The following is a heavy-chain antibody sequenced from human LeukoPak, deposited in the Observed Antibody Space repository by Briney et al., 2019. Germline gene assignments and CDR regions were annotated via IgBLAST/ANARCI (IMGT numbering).Heavy chain of an antibody. J-gene: IGHJ4*02. D-gene: IGHD3-10*01. CDR3: AEGQIAMVRGVIAY. V-gene: IGHV3-23*01. CDR2: ISGSGGST. Sequence: GSLRLSCAASGFTFDDYAMHWVRQAPGKGLEWVSAISGSGGSTYYADSVKGRFTISRDNSKNTLYLQMNSLRAEDTAVYYCAEGQIAMVRGVIAYWGQGTLVTVSS. CDR1: GFTFDDYA.